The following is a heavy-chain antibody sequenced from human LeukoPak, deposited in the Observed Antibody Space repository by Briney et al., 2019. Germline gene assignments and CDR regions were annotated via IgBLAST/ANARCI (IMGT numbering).Heavy chain of an antibody. D-gene: IGHD3-22*01. CDR3: AHQYYYDSSFYY. CDR1: GLSLSTSGVG. V-gene: IGHV2-5*01. J-gene: IGHJ4*02. CDR2: IYWNDDK. Sequence: SGPTLVNPTQTLTLTCTFSGLSLSTSGVGVGWIRQPPGKVLELLALIYWNDDKRYSPSLKSRLTITKDTSKNQVVLTMTNMDPVDTATYYCAHQYYYDSSFYYWGQGTLVTVSS.